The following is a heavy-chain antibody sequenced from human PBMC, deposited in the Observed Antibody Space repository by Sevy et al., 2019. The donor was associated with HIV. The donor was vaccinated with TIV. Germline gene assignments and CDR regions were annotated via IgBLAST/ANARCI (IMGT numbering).Heavy chain of an antibody. CDR2: IYSSGST. CDR1: GGSISSFC. Sequence: SETLSLTCTVSGGSISSFCWSWIRQPAGKGLEWIGRIYSSGSTNYNPSLKSRVTMSVDTSKNQFSLKLSSVTAADTAVYYGARESTNGWYNDYWGQGTLVTVSS. D-gene: IGHD6-19*01. J-gene: IGHJ4*02. V-gene: IGHV4-4*07. CDR3: ARESTNGWYNDY.